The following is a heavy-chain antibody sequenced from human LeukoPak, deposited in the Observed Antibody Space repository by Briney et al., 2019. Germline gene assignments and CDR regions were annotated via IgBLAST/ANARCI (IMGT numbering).Heavy chain of an antibody. CDR1: GGSISGTS. Sequence: SETLSLTCTVSGGSISGTSWSWLRQPPGRGLEWIAYIYYSGSTDYTPSLKSRVTISVDTAKNQFSLRLKSVTAADTAVYYCARLGRIAATGDYDYHSLDVWGQGTTDTVSS. CDR3: ARLGRIAATGDYDYHSLDV. D-gene: IGHD6-13*01. V-gene: IGHV4-59*08. CDR2: IYYSGST. J-gene: IGHJ6*02.